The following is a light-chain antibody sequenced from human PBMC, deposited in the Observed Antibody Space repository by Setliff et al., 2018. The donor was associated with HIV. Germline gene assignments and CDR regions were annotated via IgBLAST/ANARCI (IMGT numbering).Light chain of an antibody. J-gene: IGLJ1*01. Sequence: QTVVTQEPSLSVSPGGTVTRTCGLSSGAVSNSHKPSWYQQTPGQPPRTLIYDTNSRSSGVPDRFSGSIFGNTAALTITGAQADDESDYYCLLFMSTAYVFGTGTKVTVL. CDR1: SGAVSNSHK. V-gene: IGLV8-61*01. CDR3: LLFMSTAYV. CDR2: DTN.